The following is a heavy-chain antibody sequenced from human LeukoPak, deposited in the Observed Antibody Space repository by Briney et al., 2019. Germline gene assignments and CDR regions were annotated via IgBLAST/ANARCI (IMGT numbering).Heavy chain of an antibody. D-gene: IGHD3-3*01. CDR1: GGSISSSSYY. CDR2: IYYSGST. J-gene: IGHJ4*02. V-gene: IGHV4-39*07. Sequence: KPSETLTLTCTVSGGSISSSSYYWGWIHQPPGKGLEWIGSIYYSGSTYYNPSLKSRVIISVDTSKNQFSLKVSSVTAADTAVYYCARGQSGPFDYWGQGTLVTVSS. CDR3: ARGQSGPFDY.